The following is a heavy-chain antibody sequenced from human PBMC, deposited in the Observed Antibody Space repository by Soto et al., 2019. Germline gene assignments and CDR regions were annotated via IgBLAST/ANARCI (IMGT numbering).Heavy chain of an antibody. CDR1: GYTFTSYG. CDR2: ISAYTGNI. V-gene: IGHV1-18*01. J-gene: IGHJ6*02. Sequence: ASVKVSCKASGYTFTSYGISWVRQAPGRGLEWMGWISAYTGNINYAQKLQGRVTMTTDPSTSTASMELRILRSDDTAVYYCARDRNGMDVWGQGTKVTVSS. CDR3: ARDRNGMDV.